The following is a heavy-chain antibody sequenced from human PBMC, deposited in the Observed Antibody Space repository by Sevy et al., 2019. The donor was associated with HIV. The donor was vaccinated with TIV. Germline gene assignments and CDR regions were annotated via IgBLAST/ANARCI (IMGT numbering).Heavy chain of an antibody. D-gene: IGHD2-21*01. CDR1: GFTFNTYS. V-gene: IGHV3-48*02. J-gene: IGHJ4*02. CDR2: IGTAAGVT. Sequence: GGSLRLSCAASGFTFNTYSLIWVRQTPGKGLEWLSFIGTAAGVTYYADSVKGRFTISRDNAKKSLYLQMNSLRDEDTAVYYCARCPGHYSIDYWGQGTLVTVSS. CDR3: ARCPGHYSIDY.